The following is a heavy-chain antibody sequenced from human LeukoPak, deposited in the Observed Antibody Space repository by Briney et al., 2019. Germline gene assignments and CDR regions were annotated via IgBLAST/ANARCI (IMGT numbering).Heavy chain of an antibody. J-gene: IGHJ4*02. CDR2: INHSGST. Sequence: PSETLSLTCAVYGGSFSGYYWSWIRQPPGKGLEWIGEINHSGSTNYNPSLKSRVTISVDTSKNQFSLKLSSVTAADTAVYYCARVRMVAGTAFDYWGQGTLVTVSS. V-gene: IGHV4-34*01. CDR3: ARVRMVAGTAFDY. CDR1: GGSFSGYY. D-gene: IGHD6-19*01.